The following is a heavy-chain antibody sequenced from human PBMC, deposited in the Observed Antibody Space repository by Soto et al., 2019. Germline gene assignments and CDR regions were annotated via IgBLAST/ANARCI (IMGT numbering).Heavy chain of an antibody. V-gene: IGHV1-69*13. CDR3: ARVTAELDSSGYYPFDY. CDR1: GYTFTIYD. D-gene: IGHD3-22*01. J-gene: IGHJ4*02. Sequence: SVKVSCKASGYTFTIYDINWVRQATGQGLEWMGGIIPIFGTANYAQKFQGRVTITADESTSTAYMELSSLRSEDTAVYYCARVTAELDSSGYYPFDYWGQGTLVTVS. CDR2: IIPIFGTA.